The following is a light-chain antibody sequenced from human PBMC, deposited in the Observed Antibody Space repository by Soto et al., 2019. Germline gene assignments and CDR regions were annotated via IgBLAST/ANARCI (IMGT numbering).Light chain of an antibody. J-gene: IGKJ1*01. CDR3: QQRRYWPVT. V-gene: IGKV3-11*01. CDR2: DAS. CDR1: QSVSSY. Sequence: IVWTQSPAIMFMSPGERATLSCRASQSVSSYFAWYQQKPGQAPRLLIYDASNRATGVPARFSGSGSGTDFTLTISSLEPEDFAVYYCQQRRYWPVTFGQGTKVDIK.